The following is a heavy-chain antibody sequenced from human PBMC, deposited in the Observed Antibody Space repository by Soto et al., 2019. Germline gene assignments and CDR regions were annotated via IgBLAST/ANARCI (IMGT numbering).Heavy chain of an antibody. Sequence: QVQLVQSGAEVRKPGASVTVSCRSSGDSFNDYYIHWVRQAPGQGFEWMGWINPNGGVTKYAQKFQGWVSMTRDTSIRTVYMLLNRLRSDDTAVYYCARESGGATATLDYYYFYMDVWGTGTTVTVSS. J-gene: IGHJ6*03. CDR1: GDSFNDYY. CDR3: ARESGGATATLDYYYFYMDV. D-gene: IGHD5-12*01. CDR2: INPNGGVT. V-gene: IGHV1-2*04.